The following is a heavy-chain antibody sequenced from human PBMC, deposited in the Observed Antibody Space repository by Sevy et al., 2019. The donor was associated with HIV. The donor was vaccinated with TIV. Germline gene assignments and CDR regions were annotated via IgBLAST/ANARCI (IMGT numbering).Heavy chain of an antibody. CDR3: ARGMTRFDSSGDYDSPGLDY. D-gene: IGHD3-22*01. V-gene: IGHV1-69*06. CDR2: IIPIFGTA. CDR1: GGTFSSYA. Sequence: ASVKVSCKASGGTFSSYAISWVRQAPGQGLEWMGGIIPIFGTANYAQKFQGRVTITADKSTSTAYMELSSLRSEDTAVYYCARGMTRFDSSGDYDSPGLDYWGQGTLVTVSS. J-gene: IGHJ4*02.